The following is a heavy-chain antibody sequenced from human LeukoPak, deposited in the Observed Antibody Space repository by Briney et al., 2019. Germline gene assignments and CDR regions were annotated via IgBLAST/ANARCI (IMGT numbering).Heavy chain of an antibody. CDR1: GGSISSGSYY. CDR3: ARDGVLGYCSGGSCSNPFDY. D-gene: IGHD2-15*01. CDR2: IYTSGST. J-gene: IGHJ4*02. V-gene: IGHV4-61*02. Sequence: PSQTLSLTCTVSGGSISSGSYYWSWIRQPAGKGLEWIGRIYTSGSTNYNPSLKSRVTISVDTSKNQFSLKLSSVTAADTAVYYCARDGVLGYCSGGSCSNPFDYWGQGTLVTVSS.